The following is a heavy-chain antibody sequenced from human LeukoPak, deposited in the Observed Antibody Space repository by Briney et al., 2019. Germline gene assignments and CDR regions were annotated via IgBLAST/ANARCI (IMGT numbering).Heavy chain of an antibody. CDR1: GFTFSSYW. D-gene: IGHD3-22*01. V-gene: IGHV3-74*01. CDR2: ITSDGTDT. CDR3: ARISYSSSGYFDY. J-gene: IGHJ4*02. Sequence: PGGSLRLSCAASGFTFSSYWMHWVRQAPGKGLVWVSRITSDGTDTNYADSVKGRFTISRDNAKNTLYLQVNSLGAEDTAVYYCARISYSSSGYFDYWGQGILGTVSS.